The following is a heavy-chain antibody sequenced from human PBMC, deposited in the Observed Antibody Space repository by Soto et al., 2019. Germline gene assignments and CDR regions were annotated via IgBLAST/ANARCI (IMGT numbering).Heavy chain of an antibody. V-gene: IGHV3-30-3*01. CDR2: ISYDGSNK. J-gene: IGHJ5*02. D-gene: IGHD3-22*01. Sequence: PGGSLRLSCAALGFTFSDHYMDWVRQAPGKGLEWVAVISYDGSNKYYADSVKGRFTISRDNSKNTLYLQMNSLRAEDTAVYYCARGLAYYYDSSGPRFDPWGQGTLVTVSS. CDR1: GFTFSDHY. CDR3: ARGLAYYYDSSGPRFDP.